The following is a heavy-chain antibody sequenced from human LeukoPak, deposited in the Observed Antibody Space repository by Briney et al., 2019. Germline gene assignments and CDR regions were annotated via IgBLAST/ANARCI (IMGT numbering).Heavy chain of an antibody. V-gene: IGHV4-59*08. Sequence: SETLSLTCTVSGGSISSYYWSWIRPPPGKGLEWIGYIYYSGSTNYNPSLKSRVTISVDTSKNQFSLKLSSVTAADTAVYYCARDAAFYYGSGRFQHWGQGTLVIVSS. CDR1: GGSISSYY. CDR3: ARDAAFYYGSGRFQH. D-gene: IGHD3-10*01. CDR2: IYYSGST. J-gene: IGHJ1*01.